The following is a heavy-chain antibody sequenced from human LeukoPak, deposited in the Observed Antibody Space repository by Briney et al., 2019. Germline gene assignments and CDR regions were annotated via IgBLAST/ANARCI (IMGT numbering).Heavy chain of an antibody. V-gene: IGHV4-38-2*02. CDR1: GYSISSGYH. CDR2: VYLSGST. Sequence: PSETLSLTCVVSGYSISSGYHWGWIRQPPGEGLEWIGSVYLSGSTYYNPSLKSRVTISVDTSKNQISLKVRSVTAADTAVYYCARENWVFDYWGQGILVTVSS. CDR3: ARENWVFDY. D-gene: IGHD7-27*01. J-gene: IGHJ4*02.